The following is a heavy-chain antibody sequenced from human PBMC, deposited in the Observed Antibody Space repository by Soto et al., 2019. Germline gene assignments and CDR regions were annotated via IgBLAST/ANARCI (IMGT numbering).Heavy chain of an antibody. D-gene: IGHD3-9*01. CDR3: ARQGYDILTMLDP. CDR1: GYSFASYG. CDR2: ISAYNGNT. J-gene: IGHJ5*02. Sequence: SVEVCCKASGYSFASYGISWSRQDPGQGLEWMGWISAYNGNTNYAQKLQGRVTMTTDTSTSTAYMELRSLRSDDTAVYYCARQGYDILTMLDPWGQGTLVTVSS. V-gene: IGHV1-18*01.